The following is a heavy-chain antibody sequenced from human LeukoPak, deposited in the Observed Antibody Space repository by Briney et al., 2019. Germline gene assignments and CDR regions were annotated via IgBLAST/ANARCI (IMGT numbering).Heavy chain of an antibody. J-gene: IGHJ4*02. CDR3: ARGLPKLWFGEFQEDY. D-gene: IGHD3-10*01. V-gene: IGHV1-2*04. CDR2: INPNSGGT. Sequence: ASVKVSCKASGYTFTGYYMHWVRQAPRQGLEWMGWINPNSGGTNYAQKFQGWVTMTRDTSISTAYMELSRLRAEDTAVYYCARGLPKLWFGEFQEDYWGQGTLVTVSS. CDR1: GYTFTGYY.